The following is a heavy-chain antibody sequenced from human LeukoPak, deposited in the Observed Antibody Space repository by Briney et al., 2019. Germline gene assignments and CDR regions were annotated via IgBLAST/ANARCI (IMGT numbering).Heavy chain of an antibody. V-gene: IGHV1-2*02. CDR2: INPNSGGT. D-gene: IGHD1-1*01. Sequence: ASVKVSCKASGYTFTGYYMHWVRQAPGQGLEWMGWINPNSGGTNYAQKFQGRVTMTRDTSISTAYMELSRLRSDDTAVYYCARTTPRTGTYFDYWGQGTLVTVSS. CDR1: GYTFTGYY. J-gene: IGHJ4*02. CDR3: ARTTPRTGTYFDY.